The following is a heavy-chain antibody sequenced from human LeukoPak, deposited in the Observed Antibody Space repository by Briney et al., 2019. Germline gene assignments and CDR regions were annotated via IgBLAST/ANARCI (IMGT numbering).Heavy chain of an antibody. J-gene: IGHJ3*02. Sequence: SETLSLTCAVYGGSFSGYYWSWIRQPPGKGLEWIGEINHSGSTNYNPSLKSRVTISVDTSKNQFSLKLSSVTAADTAVYYCARVGSSAAGRAFDIWGQGTMVTVSS. D-gene: IGHD6-25*01. CDR1: GGSFSGYY. V-gene: IGHV4-34*01. CDR2: INHSGST. CDR3: ARVGSSAAGRAFDI.